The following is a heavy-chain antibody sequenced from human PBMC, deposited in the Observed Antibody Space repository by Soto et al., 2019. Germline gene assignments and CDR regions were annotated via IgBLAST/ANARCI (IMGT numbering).Heavy chain of an antibody. CDR1: GFTFSDHN. D-gene: IGHD6-13*01. CDR2: ITSKTKSYST. Sequence: EVQLVESGGGLVQPGGSLRLSCAASGFTFSDHNMDWVRQAPGKGLEWVGRITSKTKSYSTEYAASVKGRFTISRDDSKNSLFLQMDTLKTDDMAVYYCARVNSGNLGNDFQFWGQGTQVTVAS. V-gene: IGHV3-72*01. CDR3: ARVNSGNLGNDFQF. J-gene: IGHJ1*01.